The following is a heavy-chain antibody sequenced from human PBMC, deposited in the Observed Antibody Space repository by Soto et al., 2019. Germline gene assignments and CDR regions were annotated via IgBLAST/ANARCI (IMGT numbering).Heavy chain of an antibody. CDR3: ARLRIATNNYKWFDP. J-gene: IGHJ5*02. CDR2: IYYSGST. V-gene: IGHV4-31*03. CDR1: GGSISSGGYY. Sequence: SETLSLTCTVSGGSISSGGYYWSWIRQHPGKGLEWIGYIYYSGSTYYNPSLKSRVTISVDTSERQFSLNLRLVTAADTAVYYCARLRIATNNYKWFDPWGQGTLVTVSS. D-gene: IGHD2-21*01.